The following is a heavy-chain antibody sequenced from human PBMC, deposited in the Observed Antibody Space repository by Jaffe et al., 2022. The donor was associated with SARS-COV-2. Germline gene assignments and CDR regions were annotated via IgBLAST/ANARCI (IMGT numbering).Heavy chain of an antibody. Sequence: QVQLVESGGGVVQPGGSLRLSCTASGFIFSDYCMHWVRQAPGKGLEWVALIWYDGTNKYYADSVKGRFTISRDNSKNTLYLQMNSLRAEDTAFYYCARTRAAALHYFDYWGQGTLLTVSS. V-gene: IGHV3-33*01. D-gene: IGHD6-25*01. CDR1: GFIFSDYC. CDR3: ARTRAAALHYFDY. J-gene: IGHJ4*02. CDR2: IWYDGTNK.